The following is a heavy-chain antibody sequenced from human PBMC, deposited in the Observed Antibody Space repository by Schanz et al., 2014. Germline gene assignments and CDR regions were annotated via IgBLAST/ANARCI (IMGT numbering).Heavy chain of an antibody. CDR2: IVPIAGIT. D-gene: IGHD3-22*01. Sequence: QVHLVQSGAEVKKPGSSVKVSCKASGGTFSSDTFSWVRPSPGQALEWMGRIVPIAGITNYAQRFQGRVTITADKSADTAYMELSSLRSEDTAVYYCAREVGLYDRGWFDPWGQGTLVTVSS. CDR1: GGTFSSDT. J-gene: IGHJ5*02. V-gene: IGHV1-69*08. CDR3: AREVGLYDRGWFDP.